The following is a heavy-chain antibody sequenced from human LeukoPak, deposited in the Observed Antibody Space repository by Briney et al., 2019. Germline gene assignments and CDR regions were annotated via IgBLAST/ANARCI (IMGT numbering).Heavy chain of an antibody. Sequence: ASVKVSCKASGGTFSSYAIIWVRQAPGQGLEWMGGIIPIFGTANYAQKFQGRVTITADESTSTAYMELSSLRSEDTAVYYCARTASSGWYYFDYWGQGTLVTVSS. CDR2: IIPIFGTA. CDR1: GGTFSSYA. J-gene: IGHJ4*02. CDR3: ARTASSGWYYFDY. V-gene: IGHV1-69*13. D-gene: IGHD6-19*01.